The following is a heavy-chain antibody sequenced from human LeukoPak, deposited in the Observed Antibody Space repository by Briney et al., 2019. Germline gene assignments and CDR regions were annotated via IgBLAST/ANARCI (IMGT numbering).Heavy chain of an antibody. CDR2: IGAGGTFT. V-gene: IGHV3-23*01. J-gene: IGHJ4*02. Sequence: GGSLRLSCTASGLTFSSYAMNWVRQAPGKGLEWVSGIGAGGTFTYYADSVKGRFTISRDSSKNTLYLQMTSLRPEDTAVYYCAKSFLSGSYWGPLGDWGQGTLVTVSS. CDR3: AKSFLSGSYWGPLGD. D-gene: IGHD1-26*01. CDR1: GLTFSSYA.